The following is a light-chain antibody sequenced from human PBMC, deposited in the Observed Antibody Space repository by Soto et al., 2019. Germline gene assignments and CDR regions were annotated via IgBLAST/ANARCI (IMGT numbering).Light chain of an antibody. V-gene: IGKV3-15*01. J-gene: IGKJ4*01. CDR2: GAS. CDR3: QQYNNWPPRRT. CDR1: QDIVSN. Sequence: RAMTQSPVTLSVSPGERATLSCRASQDIVSNVAWYQQRPGQAPRLLIYGASTRATDIPARFSGSGSRTEFTLTISGLQSADSAVYYCQQYNNWPPRRTFGGGTQLDI.